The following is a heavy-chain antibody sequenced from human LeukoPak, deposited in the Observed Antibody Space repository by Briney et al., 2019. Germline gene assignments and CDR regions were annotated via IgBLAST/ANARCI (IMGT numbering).Heavy chain of an antibody. D-gene: IGHD6-19*01. CDR1: GGSISSYY. CDR2: IYYSGST. J-gene: IGHJ4*02. CDR3: ARRDDSSGWHFDY. Sequence: SETLSLTCTVSGGSISSYYWSWIRQPPGKGLEWIGYIYYSGSTNYNPSLKSRVTISVDTSKNQFSLKLSSVTAADTAVYYCARRDDSSGWHFDYWGQGTLVTVSS. V-gene: IGHV4-59*01.